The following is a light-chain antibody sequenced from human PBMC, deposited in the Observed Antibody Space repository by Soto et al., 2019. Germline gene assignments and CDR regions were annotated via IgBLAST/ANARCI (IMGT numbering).Light chain of an antibody. J-gene: IGLJ2*01. CDR2: EVS. V-gene: IGLV2-23*02. CDR1: SSDVGGYDF. CDR3: CSYAGSRTVV. Sequence: QSALTQPASVSGSPGQSITISCTGTSSDVGGYDFVSWYQQYPGKVPKVIIYEVSNRPSGVFDRFSGSKSGNTASLTISGLQAEDEADYYCCSYAGSRTVVFGGGTKLTVL.